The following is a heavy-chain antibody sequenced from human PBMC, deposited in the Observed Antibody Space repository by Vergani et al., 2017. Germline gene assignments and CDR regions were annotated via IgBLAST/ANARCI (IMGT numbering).Heavy chain of an antibody. V-gene: IGHV1-69*17. CDR2: IIPIFGIA. D-gene: IGHD5-24*01. J-gene: IGHJ4*02. CDR3: ARETRDGYKYVYDY. Sequence: QVQLVQSGAEVKKPGSSLKVSCKASGGTFISSAISWVRQAPGQGLEWMGGIIPIFGIANYAQKFQGRVTITADKSTSTAYMELSSLRSEDTAVYYCARETRDGYKYVYDYWGQGTLVTVSS. CDR1: GGTFISSA.